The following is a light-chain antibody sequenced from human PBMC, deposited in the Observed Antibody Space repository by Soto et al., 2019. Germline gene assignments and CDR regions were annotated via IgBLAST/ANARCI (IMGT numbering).Light chain of an antibody. CDR1: QGVSNF. V-gene: IGKV1-27*01. CDR2: AAS. CDR3: QNYNSAPRT. J-gene: IGKJ1*01. Sequence: DIQMTQSPSSLSESVGDRVTITCRASQGVSNFLVWYQQKPGKVPKLLIYAASTLQSGVPTRFRGSGSGTDFTLTISSLQPEDVATYYCQNYNSAPRTFGQGTKVAIK.